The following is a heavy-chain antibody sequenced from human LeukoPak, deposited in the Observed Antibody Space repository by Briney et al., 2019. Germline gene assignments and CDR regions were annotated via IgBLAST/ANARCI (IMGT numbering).Heavy chain of an antibody. CDR3: AKASGSTGYYYFDS. CDR1: GFTFSNYA. J-gene: IGHJ4*02. D-gene: IGHD3-22*01. CDR2: ISGSGNSA. V-gene: IGHV3-23*01. Sequence: AGGSLRLSCAASGFTFSNYAVSWVRQMPGKGLEWVSAISGSGNSAYYADSVKGRFTISRDTSKNTLFLQIDSLRAEDTAVYYCAKASGSTGYYYFDSWGQGTLVTVSS.